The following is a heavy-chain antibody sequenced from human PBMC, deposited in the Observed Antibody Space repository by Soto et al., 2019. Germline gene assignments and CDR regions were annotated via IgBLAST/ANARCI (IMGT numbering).Heavy chain of an antibody. CDR2: ISGSGSPT. Sequence: EVPLLESGGGLGQPGGSLRLSCAASGFTFSSYAMTWVRQAPGRGLEWVSAISGSGSPTYYADSVKGRFTISRDNSKNTLYLQMISRRADDTAVYYCARDMSGGTYNYYYGMVVWGQGTTVTVSS. CDR3: ARDMSGGTYNYYYGMVV. V-gene: IGHV3-23*01. D-gene: IGHD1-26*01. CDR1: GFTFSSYA. J-gene: IGHJ6*02.